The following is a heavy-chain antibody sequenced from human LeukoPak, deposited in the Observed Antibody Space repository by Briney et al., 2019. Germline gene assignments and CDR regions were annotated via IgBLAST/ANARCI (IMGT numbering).Heavy chain of an antibody. J-gene: IGHJ4*02. CDR2: INRSGST. D-gene: IGHD2-8*02. CDR1: GGSFSGYY. CDR3: AGHHPRNTVDF. V-gene: IGHV4-34*01. Sequence: SETLSLTCAVYGGSFSGYYWSWIRQSPGKGLEWIGEINRSGSTNYNPSLKSRVTISVDTSKNQFSLKLNSVTAADTAVYYCAGHHPRNTVDFWGQGTLVTVSS.